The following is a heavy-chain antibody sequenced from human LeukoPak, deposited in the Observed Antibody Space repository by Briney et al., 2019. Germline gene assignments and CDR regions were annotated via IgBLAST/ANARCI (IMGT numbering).Heavy chain of an antibody. CDR2: INPNSGGT. D-gene: IGHD4-23*01. CDR3: ARDSEDYGGNSGFDY. CDR1: GYTFTGYY. Sequence: ASVKVSCKASGYTFTGYYMHWVRQAPGQGLEWMGRINPNSGGTNYAQKFQGRVTMTRDTSISTAYMELSRLRSDDTAVHYCARDSEDYGGNSGFDYWGQGTLVTVSS. J-gene: IGHJ4*02. V-gene: IGHV1-2*06.